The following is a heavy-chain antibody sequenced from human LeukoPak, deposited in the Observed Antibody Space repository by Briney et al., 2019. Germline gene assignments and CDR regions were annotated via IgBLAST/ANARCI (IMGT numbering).Heavy chain of an antibody. CDR3: ARVFVGENFDY. CDR1: GFTFSSYE. V-gene: IGHV3-48*03. D-gene: IGHD3-10*02. J-gene: IGHJ4*02. CDR2: ISYSGSNI. Sequence: GGSLRLSCAASGFTFSSYEMNWVRQAQGKGLEWLSYISYSGSNIYYADSVKGRFTISRDNAKNSLYLQMNSLRAEDTAVYFCARVFVGENFDYWGQGTLVTVSS.